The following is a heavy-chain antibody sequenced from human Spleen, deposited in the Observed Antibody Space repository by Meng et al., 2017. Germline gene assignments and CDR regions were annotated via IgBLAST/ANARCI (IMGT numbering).Heavy chain of an antibody. CDR3: ARGVDESSGYYYVG. CDR1: GGSISSGDYY. D-gene: IGHD3-22*01. V-gene: IGHV4-30-4*08. J-gene: IGHJ4*02. CDR2: IHSSGST. Sequence: QLQLQESGPGLVKPSQTLRLTCTVSGGSISSGDYYWSWLRQHPGEGLEWIGYIHSSGSTYYNPSLKSRVTISVDTSKNQFSLKLKSVTAADTAVYYCARGVDESSGYYYVGWGQGTLVTVSS.